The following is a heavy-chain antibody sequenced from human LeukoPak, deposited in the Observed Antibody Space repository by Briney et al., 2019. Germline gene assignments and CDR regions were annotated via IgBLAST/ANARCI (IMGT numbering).Heavy chain of an antibody. Sequence: PGGSLRLSCAASGFTFNTYPMHWVRQAPGKGLEWVAVISYDGSKKYYADSVKGRFTISRDNSKNTLYLQMNSLRAEDTAVYYCAKGPAPRLGEFSYHALVDYWGQGTLVTVSS. CDR3: AKGPAPRLGEFSYHALVDY. CDR2: ISYDGSKK. D-gene: IGHD3-16*02. V-gene: IGHV3-30-3*01. CDR1: GFTFNTYP. J-gene: IGHJ4*02.